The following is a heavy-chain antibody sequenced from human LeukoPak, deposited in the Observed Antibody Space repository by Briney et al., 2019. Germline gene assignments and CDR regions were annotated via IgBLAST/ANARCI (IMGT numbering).Heavy chain of an antibody. CDR1: GGSISSYY. V-gene: IGHV4-59*01. Sequence: PSETLSLTCTVSGGSISSYYWSWIRQPPGKGLEWSGNIYYSGSTNYNPSLKSRVTISIDTSKNQFSLRLSSVTAADTAVYYCARKPTVTTVDYWGQGTLVTVSS. D-gene: IGHD4-11*01. CDR3: ARKPTVTTVDY. J-gene: IGHJ4*02. CDR2: IYYSGST.